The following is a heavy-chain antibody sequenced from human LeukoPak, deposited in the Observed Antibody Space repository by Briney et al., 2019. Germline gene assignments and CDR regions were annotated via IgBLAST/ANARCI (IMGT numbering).Heavy chain of an antibody. J-gene: IGHJ4*02. D-gene: IGHD6-19*01. CDR2: IYYSGST. V-gene: IGHV4-31*03. CDR1: GGSISSGGYY. CDR3: ARDLWGSGYFDY. Sequence: NPSETLSLTCTVSGGSISSGGYYWSWIRQHPGKGLEWIGYIYYSGSTYYNPSLKSRVTISVDTSKNQFPLKLSSVTAADTAVYYCARDLWGSGYFDYWGQGTLVTVSS.